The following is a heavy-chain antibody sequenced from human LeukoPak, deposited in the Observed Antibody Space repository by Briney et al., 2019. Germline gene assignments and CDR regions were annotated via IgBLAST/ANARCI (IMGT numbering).Heavy chain of an antibody. CDR2: ISDDGSNK. J-gene: IGHJ6*02. D-gene: IGHD4-17*01. Sequence: PGGSLRLSCAASGFTFSSYSMHWVRQAPGKGLQWVTVISDDGSNKDYADSVKGRFTISRDNSKKTLYLHLSSLTTEDTAVYYCAREATVYYYYGMDVWGQGTTVTVSS. V-gene: IGHV3-30-3*01. CDR1: GFTFSSYS. CDR3: AREATVYYYYGMDV.